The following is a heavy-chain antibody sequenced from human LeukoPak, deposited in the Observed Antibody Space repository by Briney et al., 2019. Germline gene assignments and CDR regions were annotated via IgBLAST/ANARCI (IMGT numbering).Heavy chain of an antibody. D-gene: IGHD2-15*01. CDR3: ARHYTPMDAFDI. CDR2: IYYSGST. V-gene: IGHV4-59*08. Sequence: SETLSLTCTVSGGSISSYYWSWIRQPPGKGLEWIGYIYYSGSTNYNPSLKSRVTISVDTSKNQFSLKLSSVTAADTAVYYCARHYTPMDAFDIWGQGTMVTVSS. J-gene: IGHJ3*02. CDR1: GGSISSYY.